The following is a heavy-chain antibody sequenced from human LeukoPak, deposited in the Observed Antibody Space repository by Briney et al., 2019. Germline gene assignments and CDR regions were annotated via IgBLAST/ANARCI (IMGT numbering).Heavy chain of an antibody. J-gene: IGHJ3*02. D-gene: IGHD2-8*01. CDR1: GGSISSYY. Sequence: PSETLSLTCTVSGGSISSYYWSWIRQPPGKGLEWIGYIYYSGSTNYNPSLKSRVTIPVDTSKNQFSLKLSSVTAADTAVYYCASFYCTNGVCQIGDGAFDIWGQGTMVTVSS. V-gene: IGHV4-59*08. CDR2: IYYSGST. CDR3: ASFYCTNGVCQIGDGAFDI.